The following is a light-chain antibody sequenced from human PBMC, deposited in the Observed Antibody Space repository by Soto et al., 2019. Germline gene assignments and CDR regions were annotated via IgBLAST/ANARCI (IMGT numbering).Light chain of an antibody. Sequence: QSALTQPPSVSGAPGQRVTISCTRSSSNIGAGYDVHWYQQLPGTAPKLLIYNNNNRPSGVPDRFSGSKSGTSASLAITGLQAEDEADYYCQSYDSSLSGYVFGTGTKVTVL. CDR1: SSNIGAGYD. V-gene: IGLV1-40*01. CDR3: QSYDSSLSGYV. CDR2: NNN. J-gene: IGLJ1*01.